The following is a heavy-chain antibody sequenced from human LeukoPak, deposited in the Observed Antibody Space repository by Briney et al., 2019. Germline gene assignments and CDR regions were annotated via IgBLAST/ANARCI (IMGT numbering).Heavy chain of an antibody. J-gene: IGHJ4*02. CDR2: INQDGRES. Sequence: HPGGSLRLSCAASGFSFSSHWMSWVRQAPGKGLEWVANINQDGRESQYVDSVKGRFTISRDNAKNSLYLQMNSLRAEDTAVYYCAKLNQWLVTHGFFDYWGQGTLVTVSS. V-gene: IGHV3-7*03. D-gene: IGHD6-19*01. CDR3: AKLNQWLVTHGFFDY. CDR1: GFSFSSHW.